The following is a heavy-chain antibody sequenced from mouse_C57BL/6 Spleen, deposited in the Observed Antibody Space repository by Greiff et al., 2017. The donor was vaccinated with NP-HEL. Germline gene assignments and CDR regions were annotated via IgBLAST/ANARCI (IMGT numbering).Heavy chain of an antibody. V-gene: IGHV1-82*01. CDR1: GYAFSSSW. D-gene: IGHD2-3*01. CDR2: IYPGDGDT. Sequence: QVQLQQSGPELVKPGASVKISCKASGYAFSSSWMNWVKQRPGKGLEWIGRIYPGDGDTNYNGKFKGKATLTADKSSSTAYMQLSSLTSEDSAVYFCARRWLLRDFDYWGKGTTLTVSS. J-gene: IGHJ2*01. CDR3: ARRWLLRDFDY.